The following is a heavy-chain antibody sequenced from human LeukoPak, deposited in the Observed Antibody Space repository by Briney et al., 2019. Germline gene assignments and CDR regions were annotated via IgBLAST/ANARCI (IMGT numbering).Heavy chain of an antibody. CDR2: KKQDGSEK. CDR1: GFPFSSYW. CDR3: ATVRQWLVFDC. V-gene: IGHV3-7*01. D-gene: IGHD6-19*01. J-gene: IGHJ4*02. Sequence: GGSLRLSCAASGFPFSSYWMSWVRQAPGKGLEWVANKKQDGSEKYYVDSVKGRFTISRDNAKNSLYLQMNSLRAEDTAVYYCATVRQWLVFDCWGQGTLVTVSS.